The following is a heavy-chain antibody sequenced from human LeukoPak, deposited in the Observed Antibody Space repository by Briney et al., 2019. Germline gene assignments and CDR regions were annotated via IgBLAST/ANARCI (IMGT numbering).Heavy chain of an antibody. CDR2: MNPNSGNT. D-gene: IGHD6-13*01. Sequence: ASVKVFCKASGYTFTSYDINWVRQATVQGLEWMGWMNPNSGNTGYAQKFQGRVTITRNTSISTAYMELSSLRSEDTAVYYCARGRAAGIRRAFDIWGQGTMVTVSP. J-gene: IGHJ3*02. CDR1: GYTFTSYD. V-gene: IGHV1-8*01. CDR3: ARGRAAGIRRAFDI.